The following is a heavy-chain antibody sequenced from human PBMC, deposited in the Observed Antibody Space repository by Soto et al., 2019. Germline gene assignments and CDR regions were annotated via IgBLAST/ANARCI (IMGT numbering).Heavy chain of an antibody. Sequence: PSETLSLTCTVSGGSISSGGYYWSWIRQHPGKGLEWIGYIYYSGSTYYNPSLKSRVTISVDTSKNQFSLKLSSVTAAATAVYYCARVKYYGMDVWGQGTTVTVS. CDR1: GGSISSGGYY. CDR2: IYYSGST. V-gene: IGHV4-31*03. CDR3: ARVKYYGMDV. J-gene: IGHJ6*02.